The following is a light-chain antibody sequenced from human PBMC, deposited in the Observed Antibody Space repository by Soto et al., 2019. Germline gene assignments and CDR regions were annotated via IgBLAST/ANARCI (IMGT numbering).Light chain of an antibody. CDR2: DAS. Sequence: EIVLTQSPATLSLSPGERATLSCRASQNIKSYLAWFQQKPGQAPRLFIFDASTRATGVPARFRGSGSGTTFTLTINSLEPEDFAVDYCRQRIDWPLSTCGPGTKVLLK. CDR3: RQRIDWPLST. J-gene: IGKJ3*01. CDR1: QNIKSY. V-gene: IGKV3-11*01.